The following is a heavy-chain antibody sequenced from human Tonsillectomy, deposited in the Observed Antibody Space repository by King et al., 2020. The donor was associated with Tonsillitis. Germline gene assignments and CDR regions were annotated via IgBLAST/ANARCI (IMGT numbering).Heavy chain of an antibody. CDR1: GFTFSSYA. D-gene: IGHD6-13*01. J-gene: IGHJ4*02. CDR3: AKGHAAAGTSPLFDY. CDR2: ISGSGGST. V-gene: IGHV3-23*04. Sequence: EVQLVESGGGLVQPGGSLRLSCAASGFTFSSYAMSWVRQAPGKGLEWVSAISGSGGSTYYADSVKGRFTISRDNSKNTLYLQMNSLRAAATAAYYCAKGHAAAGTSPLFDYWGQGTLVTVSS.